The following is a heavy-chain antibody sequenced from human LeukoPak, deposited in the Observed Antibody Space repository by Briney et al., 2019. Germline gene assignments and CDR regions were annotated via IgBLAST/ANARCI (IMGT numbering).Heavy chain of an antibody. CDR3: AKGIGFYDSSAYDY. J-gene: IGHJ4*02. Sequence: PGGSLRLSCAASGFTFSSYEMNWVRQAPGKGLEWVSYISSSGSTIYYADSVKGRFTISRDNSKNTLYLQMNSLRAEDAAVYYCAKGIGFYDSSAYDYWGQGTLVTVSS. CDR2: ISSSGSTI. D-gene: IGHD3-22*01. V-gene: IGHV3-48*03. CDR1: GFTFSSYE.